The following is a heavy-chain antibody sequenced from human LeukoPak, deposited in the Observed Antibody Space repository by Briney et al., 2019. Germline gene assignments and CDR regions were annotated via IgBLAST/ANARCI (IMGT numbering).Heavy chain of an antibody. CDR2: MNPNSGNT. Sequence: ASVKVSCKASGYTFTSYDFKWVRQATGQGLEWVGWMNPNSGNTGYAQKFQGKVTMTRNTSISTAYRELSSLRYEDTAVYDCARGDDFWSGYHIDYWGQGTLVTVSS. J-gene: IGHJ4*02. V-gene: IGHV1-8*01. D-gene: IGHD3-3*01. CDR1: GYTFTSYD. CDR3: ARGDDFWSGYHIDY.